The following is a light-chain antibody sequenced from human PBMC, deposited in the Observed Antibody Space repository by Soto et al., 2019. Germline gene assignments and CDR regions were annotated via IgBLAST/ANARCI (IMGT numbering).Light chain of an antibody. CDR2: EVT. V-gene: IGLV2-14*01. Sequence: QSALTQPASGSGSPGQSTTISCTETSSDIGSYDYVSWDQQQPGKGPNLSIYEVTDRPSGVSDRFSGSTSGNTASPTISGLQAEDEADYYCSSFTSTSTRLFGSGTKVTVL. CDR3: SSFTSTSTRL. J-gene: IGLJ1*01. CDR1: SSDIGSYDY.